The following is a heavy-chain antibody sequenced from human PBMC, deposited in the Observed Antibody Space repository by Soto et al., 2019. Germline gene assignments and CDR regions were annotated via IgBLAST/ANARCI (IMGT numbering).Heavy chain of an antibody. J-gene: IGHJ4*02. CDR3: ARHPGIAAASDY. D-gene: IGHD6-13*01. CDR2: IYYSGTT. CDR1: GASISSRNYY. Sequence: SETLSLTCTVSGASISSRNYYWGWIRQPPGKGLEWMGSIYYSGTTYYKSSLKSRVTISVDTSKNRFSLKLSAVTAADTAVYYCARHPGIAAASDYWGQGTLVTVSS. V-gene: IGHV4-39*01.